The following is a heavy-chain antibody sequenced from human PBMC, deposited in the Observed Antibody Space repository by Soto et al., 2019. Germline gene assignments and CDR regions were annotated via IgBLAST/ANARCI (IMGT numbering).Heavy chain of an antibody. CDR2: ISWNSGTI. D-gene: IGHD2-8*02. Sequence: EVQLVESGGGLVQPGRSLRLSCAASGFTFDDYAMHWVRHAPGKGLEWVSGISWNSGTIGYADSVKGRFTISRDNAKNSLYLQMNSLSVEDTALYYCAKSTGGTANGMDVWGQGTTVSVSS. CDR3: AKSTGGTANGMDV. V-gene: IGHV3-9*01. CDR1: GFTFDDYA. J-gene: IGHJ6*02.